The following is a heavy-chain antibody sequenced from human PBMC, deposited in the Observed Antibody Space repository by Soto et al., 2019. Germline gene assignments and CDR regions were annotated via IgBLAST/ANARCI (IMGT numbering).Heavy chain of an antibody. CDR2: SYHGGTT. CDR3: ARVDVLVVAGSTFDY. CDR1: GYSLSSGSY. Sequence: SETLSLTCAVSGYSLSSGSYWGWNRQPPGKGPEWIASSYHGGTTFYNPSLKSRVTLSVDTSKNHYPLNLRSVTAADTAVYYCARVDVLVVAGSTFDYWGPGILVTVSS. D-gene: IGHD2-8*02. V-gene: IGHV4-38-2*01. J-gene: IGHJ4*01.